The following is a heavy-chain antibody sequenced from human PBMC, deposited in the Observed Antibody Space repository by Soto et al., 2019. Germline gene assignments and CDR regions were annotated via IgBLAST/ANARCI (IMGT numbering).Heavy chain of an antibody. J-gene: IGHJ4*02. D-gene: IGHD3-9*01. CDR1: GYMFTING. V-gene: IGHV1-18*01. CDR3: ARDKDWDLDN. CDR2: ISTNSGNT. Sequence: QVQVVQSGSEVKKPGASVKVSCKTSGYMFTINGISWVRQVPGQGLEWMGWISTNSGNTKFAQNFQDRVTLTTDTSTSTAYMELRSRRSDDTAIYYCARDKDWDLDNWGQGTLVTVSS.